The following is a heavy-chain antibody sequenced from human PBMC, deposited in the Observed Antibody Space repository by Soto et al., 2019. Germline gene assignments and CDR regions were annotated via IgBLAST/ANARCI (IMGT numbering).Heavy chain of an antibody. CDR1: GFTFSSYS. D-gene: IGHD6-19*01. J-gene: IGHJ4*02. CDR3: AKDHLRLDSSGWQFDY. Sequence: GGSLRLSCAASGFTFSSYSMHWVRQAPGKGLVWVSPISGGGGSTYYADSVKGRFTISRDNSKNTLYLQMNSLRAEDTAVYYCAKDHLRLDSSGWQFDYWGQGTLVTVSS. V-gene: IGHV3-23*01. CDR2: ISGGGGST.